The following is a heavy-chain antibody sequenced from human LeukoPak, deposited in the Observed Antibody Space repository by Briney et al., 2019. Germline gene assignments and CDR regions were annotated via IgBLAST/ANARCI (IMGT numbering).Heavy chain of an antibody. Sequence: SETLSLTCAVSGGSISSSNWWSWVRQPPGKGLEWIGEIYYSGSTYYNPSLKSRVTISVDTSKNQFSLKLSSVTAADTAVYYCVSLRKRGGAFDNWGQGTMVTVSS. CDR2: IYYSGST. V-gene: IGHV4-4*02. CDR3: VSLRKRGGAFDN. J-gene: IGHJ3*02. CDR1: GGSISSSNW.